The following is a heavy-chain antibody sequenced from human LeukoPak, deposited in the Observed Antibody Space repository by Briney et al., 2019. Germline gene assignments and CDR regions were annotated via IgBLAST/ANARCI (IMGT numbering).Heavy chain of an antibody. D-gene: IGHD3-22*01. V-gene: IGHV3-30*18. Sequence: GGSLRLSCAASGFTFSSYGMHWVRQAPGKGLEWVAVISYDGSNKYYADSVKGRFTISRDNSKNTLYLQMNSLRAEDTAVYYCAKDYYDSSGYSDPFGDYWGQGTLVTVSS. J-gene: IGHJ4*02. CDR3: AKDYYDSSGYSDPFGDY. CDR2: ISYDGSNK. CDR1: GFTFSSYG.